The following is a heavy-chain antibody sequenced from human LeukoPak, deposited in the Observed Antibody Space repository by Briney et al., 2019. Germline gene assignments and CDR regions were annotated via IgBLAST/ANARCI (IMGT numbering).Heavy chain of an antibody. J-gene: IGHJ3*02. Sequence: ETLSLTCTVSGGSISSYYWSWVRQAPGKGLECVSVIYSGGSTNYADSVKGRFTISRDNSKNTLYLQMNSLRAEDTAAYYCARDTPSQVSWGYYGAFDIWGQGTMVTVSS. CDR1: GGSISSYY. CDR2: IYSGGST. D-gene: IGHD1-26*01. V-gene: IGHV3-53*01. CDR3: ARDTPSQVSWGYYGAFDI.